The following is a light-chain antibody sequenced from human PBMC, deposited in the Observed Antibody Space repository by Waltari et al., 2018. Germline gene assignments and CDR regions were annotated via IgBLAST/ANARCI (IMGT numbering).Light chain of an antibody. V-gene: IGLV2-14*03. CDR1: SRDGDGYKS. CDR3: TTYPDTNTPVV. Sequence: QSALTQPASVSVSPGQSVTPPCPGVSRDGDGYKSVSWFRQHPGKVPNLILFDVSNRPSDISNRFSGYKSGNTAYLTISRLQADDEADYYCTTYPDTNTPVVFGGGTKVTV. CDR2: DVS. J-gene: IGLJ2*01.